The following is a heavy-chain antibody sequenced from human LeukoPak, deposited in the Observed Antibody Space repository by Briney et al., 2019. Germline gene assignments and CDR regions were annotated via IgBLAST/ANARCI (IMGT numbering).Heavy chain of an antibody. V-gene: IGHV3-48*01. D-gene: IGHD3-10*01. J-gene: IGHJ4*02. CDR1: GFTFSSYS. CDR2: IRSSSSPI. CDR3: ARVGYYASGPFSYFDY. Sequence: GGSLRLSCAASGFTFSSYSMNWVRQAPGKGLEWVAYIRSSSSPIYYADSVKGRFTISRDNSKNTLYLRMNSLSVEDTAVYYCARVGYYASGPFSYFDYWGQGTLVTVSS.